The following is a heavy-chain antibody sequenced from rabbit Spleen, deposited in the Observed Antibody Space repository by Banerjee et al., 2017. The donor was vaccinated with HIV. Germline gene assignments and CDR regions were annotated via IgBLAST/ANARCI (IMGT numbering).Heavy chain of an antibody. J-gene: IGHJ4*01. CDR3: ARGGGL. CDR1: GFDFTSYY. V-gene: IGHV1S7*01. Sequence: SGGGLVQPGGSLKLSCKASGFDFTSYYMSWVRQAPGKGLEWIGYIDPVFGSAYYASWVNGRFSISRENTQNTVSLQLNSLTAADTATYFCARGGGLWGPGTLVTVS. CDR2: IDPVFGSA.